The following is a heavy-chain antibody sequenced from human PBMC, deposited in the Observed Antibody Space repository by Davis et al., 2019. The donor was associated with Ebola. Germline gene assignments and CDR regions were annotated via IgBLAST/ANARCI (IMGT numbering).Heavy chain of an antibody. Sequence: GESLKISCAASGFTFSSYAMSWVRQAPGKGLEWVSTYGTSADTYYADSVWGRFTISRDNSKNTLYLQMNGLRVEDTAIYYCAKDNRNIWSEVWGQGTMVTVSS. J-gene: IGHJ3*01. CDR2: GTSADT. CDR3: AKDNRNIWSEV. D-gene: IGHD2/OR15-2a*01. CDR1: GFTFSSYA. V-gene: IGHV3-23*01.